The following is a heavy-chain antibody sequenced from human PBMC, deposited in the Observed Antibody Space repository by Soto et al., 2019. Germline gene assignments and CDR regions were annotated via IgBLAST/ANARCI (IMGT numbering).Heavy chain of an antibody. CDR3: ARDRYCSSTSCYHYYYYVMDV. D-gene: IGHD2-2*01. CDR1: GYTFTSYG. V-gene: IGHV1-18*04. Sequence: ASVKVSCKASGYTFTSYGISWVRQAPGQGLEWMGWISAYNGNTNYAQKLQGRVTMTTDTSTSTAYIELRSLRSDDTAVYYCARDRYCSSTSCYHYYYYVMDVWCQGTTVTVSS. CDR2: ISAYNGNT. J-gene: IGHJ6*02.